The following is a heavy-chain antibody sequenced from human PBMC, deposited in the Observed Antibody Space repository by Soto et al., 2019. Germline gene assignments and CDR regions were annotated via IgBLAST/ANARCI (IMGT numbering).Heavy chain of an antibody. D-gene: IGHD2-21*02. Sequence: QVQLQQWCTGLLKPSETLSLTCAVYGVSFSGYYWSWIRQPPGKGLEWIGEINHSGSTNYNPSLKSRVTISVDTSKNQFSLKLSSVTAADTAVYYCARGALFCGSDCYPAQYFQPWGQGTLVTVSS. CDR2: INHSGST. J-gene: IGHJ1*01. V-gene: IGHV4-34*01. CDR1: GVSFSGYY. CDR3: ARGALFCGSDCYPAQYFQP.